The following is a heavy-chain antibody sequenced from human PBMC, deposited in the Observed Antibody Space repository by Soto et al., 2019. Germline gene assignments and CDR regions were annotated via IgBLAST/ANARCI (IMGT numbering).Heavy chain of an antibody. D-gene: IGHD6-6*01. CDR2: IYYSGST. CDR1: GGSISSYY. V-gene: IGHV4-31*03. CDR3: ARGHIAARPVGWFDP. Sequence: SETLSLTCTVSGGSISSYYWSWIRQHPGKGLEWIGYIYYSGSTYYNPSLKSRVTISVDTSKNQFSLKLSSVTAADTAVYYCARGHIAARPVGWFDPWGQGTLVTVSS. J-gene: IGHJ5*02.